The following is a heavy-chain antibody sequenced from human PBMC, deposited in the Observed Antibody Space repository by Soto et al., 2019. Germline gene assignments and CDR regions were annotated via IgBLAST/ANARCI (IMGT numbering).Heavy chain of an antibody. Sequence: QVQLVQSGAVVKKPGASVNVSCKTSGYTFTTHGISWLRQAPGQGLEWMGWISVYNGNTKYAQKFQGRVSMTTDTATSTAYMELRSLRSHDTAVYYCARVYDILTGYYKHDYWGQGTLVTVSS. V-gene: IGHV1-18*01. D-gene: IGHD3-9*01. CDR3: ARVYDILTGYYKHDY. CDR2: ISVYNGNT. CDR1: GYTFTTHG. J-gene: IGHJ4*02.